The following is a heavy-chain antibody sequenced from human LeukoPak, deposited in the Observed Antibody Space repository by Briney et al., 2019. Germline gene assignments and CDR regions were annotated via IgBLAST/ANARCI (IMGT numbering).Heavy chain of an antibody. CDR2: ISGSGGTT. J-gene: IGHJ4*02. D-gene: IGHD2-21*02. Sequence: PGGSLRLSCAASGFTFYTYAMNWVRQAPGKGLQWVAAISGSGGTTYYADSVKGRFTISRDNSKNTVYLQLSSLRAEDTAVYYCAKDPSDFLVDCWGQGTLVTVSP. CDR1: GFTFYTYA. V-gene: IGHV3-23*01. CDR3: AKDPSDFLVDC.